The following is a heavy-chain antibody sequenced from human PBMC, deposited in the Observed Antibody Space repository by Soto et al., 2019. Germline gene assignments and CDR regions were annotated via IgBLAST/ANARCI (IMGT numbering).Heavy chain of an antibody. CDR3: ARARNWGSPDFDY. CDR1: GYSIINGYQ. Sequence: PSETLSLTCGVSGYSIINGYQWGWIRQPPGKGLEWIGSIYYGGGGHYNPSLESRVTISMDASANQFSLNLRSVTAADTAVYYCARARNWGSPDFDYWGQGTPVTVS. J-gene: IGHJ4*02. D-gene: IGHD7-27*01. CDR2: IYYGGGG. V-gene: IGHV4-38-2*01.